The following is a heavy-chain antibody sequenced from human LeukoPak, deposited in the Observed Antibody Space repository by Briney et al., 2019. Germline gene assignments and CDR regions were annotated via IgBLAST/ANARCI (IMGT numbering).Heavy chain of an antibody. Sequence: SETLSLTCTVSGGSISSSSYYWGWIRQPPGKGLEWIGGIYYSGSTYYNPSLKSRVTISVDTSKNQFSLKLSSVTAADTAVYYCARGYCSSTSCLGDAFDIWGQGTMVTVSS. D-gene: IGHD2-2*01. CDR1: GGSISSSSYY. CDR3: ARGYCSSTSCLGDAFDI. CDR2: IYYSGST. V-gene: IGHV4-39*01. J-gene: IGHJ3*02.